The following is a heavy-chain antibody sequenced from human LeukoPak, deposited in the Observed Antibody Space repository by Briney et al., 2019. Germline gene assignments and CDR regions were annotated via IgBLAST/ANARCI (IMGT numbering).Heavy chain of an antibody. CDR3: AKDYCGGDCYIYYYYMDV. V-gene: IGHV3-23*01. CDR1: GFTFSSYA. D-gene: IGHD2-21*02. J-gene: IGHJ6*03. CDR2: ISGSGGST. Sequence: GGSLRLSCAASGFTFSSYAMSWVRQAPGKGLEWVSAISGSGGSTYYADSVKGRFTISRDNSKNTLYLQMNSLRAEDTAVYYCAKDYCGGDCYIYYYYMDVWGKGTTVTISS.